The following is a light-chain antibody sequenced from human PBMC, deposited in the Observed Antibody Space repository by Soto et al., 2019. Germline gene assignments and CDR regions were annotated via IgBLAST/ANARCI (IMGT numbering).Light chain of an antibody. CDR2: AAS. Sequence: DIQMTQSPCSLSSSVGDRVTLTCRASQGISNHLGCFQQKPGKAPTSLISAASTLQSGVPSKFSGSGSGTDFTLTISSLQPEDFATYYCQQYNSYPVSFGGGTKVEIK. V-gene: IGKV1-16*02. CDR1: QGISNH. J-gene: IGKJ4*01. CDR3: QQYNSYPVS.